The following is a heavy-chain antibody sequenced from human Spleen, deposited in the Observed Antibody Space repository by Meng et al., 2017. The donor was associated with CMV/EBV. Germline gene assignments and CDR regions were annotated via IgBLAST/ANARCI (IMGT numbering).Heavy chain of an antibody. D-gene: IGHD2-15*01. CDR3: ARGRVKDYPLTF. CDR2: IIPFAGLT. V-gene: IGHV1-24*01. J-gene: IGHJ4*02. Sequence: ASVKVSCKVSGYTLTELSMHWVRQAPGQGLEWMGRIIPFAGLTNYGQKFQGRVTIIADTSTSTAYMEISSLSSEDTAIYYCARGRVKDYPLTFWGQGTLVTVSS. CDR1: GYTLTELS.